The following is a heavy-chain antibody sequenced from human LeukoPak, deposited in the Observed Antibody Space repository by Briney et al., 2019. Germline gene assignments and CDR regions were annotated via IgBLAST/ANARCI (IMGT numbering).Heavy chain of an antibody. CDR1: GFTFSDYY. CDR2: INHSGST. CDR3: ARLRWGWLQSWNRQNWFDP. D-gene: IGHD5-24*01. J-gene: IGHJ5*02. V-gene: IGHV4-34*01. Sequence: GSLRLSCAASGFTFSDYYMSWIRQPPGKGLEWIGEINHSGSTNYNPSLKSRVTISVDTSKNQFSLKLSSVTAADTAVYYCARLRWGWLQSWNRQNWFDPWGQGTLVTVSS.